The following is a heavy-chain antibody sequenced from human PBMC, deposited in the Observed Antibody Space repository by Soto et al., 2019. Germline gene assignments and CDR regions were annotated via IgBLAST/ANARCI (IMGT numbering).Heavy chain of an antibody. CDR2: ISAYNGNT. J-gene: IGHJ6*02. CDR3: ARRARNCNYDPVGMDV. V-gene: IGHV1-18*04. D-gene: IGHD1-7*01. Sequence: ASVQVSCKASGYTFTSYGISWVRQAPGQGLEWMGWISAYNGNTNYAQKLQGRVTMTTDTSTSTAYMELRSLRSDDTAVYYCARRARNCNYDPVGMDVWGQGTTVTVSS. CDR1: GYTFTSYG.